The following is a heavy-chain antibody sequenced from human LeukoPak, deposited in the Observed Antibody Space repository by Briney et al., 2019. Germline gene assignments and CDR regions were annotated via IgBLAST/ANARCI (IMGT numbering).Heavy chain of an antibody. CDR2: ITASDYTT. CDR1: GFIFREYA. CDR3: ARDPNGDYIGAFDN. J-gene: IGHJ3*02. V-gene: IGHV3-23*01. Sequence: PGGSLRLSCAASGFIFREYAMTWVRQAPGKGLEWVSSITASDYTTYADSVKGRFTISRDNSKNTLYLQMDSLRGDGTALYHCARDPNGDYIGAFDNWGQGTMVTVSS. D-gene: IGHD4-17*01.